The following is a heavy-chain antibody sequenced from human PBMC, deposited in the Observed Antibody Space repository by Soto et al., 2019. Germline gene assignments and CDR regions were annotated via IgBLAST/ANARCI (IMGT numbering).Heavy chain of an antibody. V-gene: IGHV3-30*03. CDR1: GFTFSSYG. J-gene: IGHJ4*02. CDR3: AGGYSFGDY. Sequence: GGSLRLSCAASGFTFSSYGMQWVRQAPGKGLEWVSLISYDGSNKYYADSVKGRFTISRDNSKNTLYLQMNSLRAEDTAVYFCAGGYSFGDYWGQGTLVTVSS. CDR2: ISYDGSNK. D-gene: IGHD5-18*01.